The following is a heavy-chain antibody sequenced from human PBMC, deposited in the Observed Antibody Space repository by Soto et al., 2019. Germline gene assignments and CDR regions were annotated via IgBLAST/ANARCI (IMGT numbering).Heavy chain of an antibody. CDR2: INHSGST. CDR3: ARVLKSIVSEQFDY. Sequence: NPSETLSLTCAVYGGSFSGYYWSWIRQPPGKGLEWIGEINHSGSTNYNPSLKSRVTISVDTSKNQFSLKLSSVTAADTAVYYCARVLKSIVSEQFDYWGQGTLVTVSS. D-gene: IGHD2-21*01. J-gene: IGHJ4*02. V-gene: IGHV4-34*01. CDR1: GGSFSGYY.